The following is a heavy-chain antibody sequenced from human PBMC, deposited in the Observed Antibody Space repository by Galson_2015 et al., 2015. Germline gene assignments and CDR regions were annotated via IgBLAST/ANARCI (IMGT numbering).Heavy chain of an antibody. CDR2: ISGGSSTI. J-gene: IGHJ4*02. Sequence: SLRLSCAASGFTFSSNSMNWVRQAPGKGLEWASYISGGSSTISYADSVKGRFTISRDNAKDSLYLQMNSLRAEDTAVYYCARRQDFFDSWGQGTLVIVSS. CDR1: GFTFSSNS. CDR3: ARRQDFFDS. V-gene: IGHV3-48*01.